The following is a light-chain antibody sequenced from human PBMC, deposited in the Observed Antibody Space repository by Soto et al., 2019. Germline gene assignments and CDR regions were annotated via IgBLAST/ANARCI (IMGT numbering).Light chain of an antibody. V-gene: IGKV3-11*01. CDR3: QQRSNWPRT. Sequence: VMTQSPATLSVSPGERVTLPCRASQSVGGSLAWYRQKPGQAPRLLIYDASNRATGIPARFSGSGSGTDFTLTISSLEPEDFAVYYCQQRSNWPRTFGQGTKVDIK. J-gene: IGKJ1*01. CDR2: DAS. CDR1: QSVGGS.